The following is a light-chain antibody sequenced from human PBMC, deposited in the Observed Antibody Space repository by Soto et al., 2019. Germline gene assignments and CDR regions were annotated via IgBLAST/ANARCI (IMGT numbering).Light chain of an antibody. V-gene: IGKV3-11*01. CDR3: HQRQSWPRT. Sequence: EIVLTQSPATLSSFPGDRVTLSCRASQAVNTRLAWYQHKPGQAPRLLIYLASNRAAGVPARFSGSGSGTDFTLTISDVEPEDFAVYYCHQRQSWPRTFGQRTKLNIK. J-gene: IGKJ1*01. CDR2: LAS. CDR1: QAVNTR.